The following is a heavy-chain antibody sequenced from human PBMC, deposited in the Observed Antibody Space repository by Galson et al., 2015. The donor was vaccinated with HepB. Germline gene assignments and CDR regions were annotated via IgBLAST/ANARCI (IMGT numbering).Heavy chain of an antibody. J-gene: IGHJ5*02. Sequence: SLRLSCAASGFTFSSYSMNWVRQAPGKGLEWVSSISSSSSYIYYADSVKGRFTISRDNAKNSLYLQMNSLRAEDTAVYYCASPERVRGVADNWFDPWGQGTLVTVSS. V-gene: IGHV3-21*01. CDR3: ASPERVRGVADNWFDP. CDR2: ISSSSSYI. CDR1: GFTFSSYS. D-gene: IGHD3-10*01.